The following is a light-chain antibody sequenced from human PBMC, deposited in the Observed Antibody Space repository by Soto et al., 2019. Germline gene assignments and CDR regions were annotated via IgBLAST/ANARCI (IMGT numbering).Light chain of an antibody. CDR3: QQYDRASWT. Sequence: DIQMTQSPSTLSASVGDRVISTCRASQSISSWLAWYQQKPGKAPNLLIYRASTLKSGIPSRFSGSGSGTEFTLTISSLQPDDFATYYCQQYDRASWTFGPGTKVEMK. J-gene: IGKJ1*01. CDR1: QSISSW. CDR2: RAS. V-gene: IGKV1-5*03.